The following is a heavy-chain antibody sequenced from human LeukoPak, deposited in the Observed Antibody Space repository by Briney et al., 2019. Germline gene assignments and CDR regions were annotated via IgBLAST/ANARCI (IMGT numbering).Heavy chain of an antibody. Sequence: SVKVSCKASGGTFSSYAICWVRQAPGQGLEWMGGIIPIFGTANYAQKFQGRVTITADESTSTAYMELSSLRSEDTAVYYCARAPRDFWSGYLFDYWGQGTLVTVSS. CDR3: ARAPRDFWSGYLFDY. CDR1: GGTFSSYA. CDR2: IIPIFGTA. D-gene: IGHD3-3*01. V-gene: IGHV1-69*01. J-gene: IGHJ4*02.